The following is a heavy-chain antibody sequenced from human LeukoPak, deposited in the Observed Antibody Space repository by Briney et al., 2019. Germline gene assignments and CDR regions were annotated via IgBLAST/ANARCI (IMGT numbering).Heavy chain of an antibody. CDR2: TYSNGYT. CDR1: GFTVSSNY. CDR3: APALSSSGYGPLGLY. Sequence: GGSLRLSCAASGFTVSSNYMSWVRQAPGKGLEWVSVTYSNGYTYYADSVKGRFTVSRDGSKNTLYLQMDSLRAEDTAVYYCAPALSSSGYGPLGLYWGQGTQVTVSS. V-gene: IGHV3-53*01. J-gene: IGHJ4*02. D-gene: IGHD5-12*01.